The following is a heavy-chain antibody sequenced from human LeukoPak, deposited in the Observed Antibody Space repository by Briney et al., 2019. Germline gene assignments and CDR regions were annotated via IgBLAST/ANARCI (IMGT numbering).Heavy chain of an antibody. CDR2: INANSGTT. D-gene: IGHD6-19*01. CDR3: AKPISGGLAVTADWFDP. CDR1: GFSFGGYG. J-gene: IGHJ5*01. Sequence: GGSLRLSCLTSGFSFGGYGMSWLRQPPGKGLEWVSTINANSGTTSYAASVRGRFTISRDNSKNTLYLEVNTLRAEDTAVYYCAKPISGGLAVTADWFDPWGQGTLVVVSS. V-gene: IGHV3-23*01.